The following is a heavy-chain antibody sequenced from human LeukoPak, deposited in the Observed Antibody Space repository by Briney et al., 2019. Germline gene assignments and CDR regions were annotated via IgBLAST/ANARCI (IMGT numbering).Heavy chain of an antibody. Sequence: ASVKVSCKASGYTFTGYYIHWVRQAPGQGLEWMGWINPNSGGTNYAQKFHGRVTMTRDTSISTAHMELSRLRSDDTAVYYCARDQSDKYSGKINWFDPWGQGTLVTVSS. CDR2: INPNSGGT. J-gene: IGHJ5*02. D-gene: IGHD1-26*01. CDR3: ARDQSDKYSGKINWFDP. V-gene: IGHV1-2*02. CDR1: GYTFTGYY.